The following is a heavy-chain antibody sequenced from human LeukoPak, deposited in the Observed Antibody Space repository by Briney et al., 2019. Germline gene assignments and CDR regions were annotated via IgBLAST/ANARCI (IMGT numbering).Heavy chain of an antibody. V-gene: IGHV4-59*01. CDR2: IFYSGST. Sequence: SETLSLTCAVSGGSISNYYWSWIRQPPGEGLEWIGYIFYSGSTNYNPSLKSRVTISVDSSRNQFSLKMNSVTTADTAVYYCASSGWDFDYWGQGTLVTVSS. CDR1: GGSISNYY. CDR3: ASSGWDFDY. J-gene: IGHJ4*02. D-gene: IGHD6-19*01.